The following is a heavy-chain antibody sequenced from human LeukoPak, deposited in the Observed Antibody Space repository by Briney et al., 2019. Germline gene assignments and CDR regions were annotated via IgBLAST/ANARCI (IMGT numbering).Heavy chain of an antibody. CDR2: IYYSGST. CDR1: GGSIGSDH. Sequence: KTSETLSLTCTVSGGSIGSDHWNWIRQPPGKGLEWIGCIYYSGSTYYNPSLKSRVTISVDMSKSQFSLRLTSVTAADTAVYYCARKNDFDIWGQGTLVTVSS. D-gene: IGHD2/OR15-2a*01. V-gene: IGHV4-59*01. CDR3: ARKNDFDI. J-gene: IGHJ3*02.